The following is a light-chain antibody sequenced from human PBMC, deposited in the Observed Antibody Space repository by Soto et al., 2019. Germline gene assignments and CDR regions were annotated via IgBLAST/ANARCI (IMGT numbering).Light chain of an antibody. CDR1: SSDVGGYNY. CDR3: SSYTSSSTQYV. Sequence: QSALTQPASVSGSPGQSITISCTGTSSDVGGYNYVSWYQQHPGKAPKLMIYEVSNRPSGVSNRFSGSKSGNTASLTISGLQAEDEADYYCSSYTSSSTQYVFGTGTKLTVL. V-gene: IGLV2-14*01. CDR2: EVS. J-gene: IGLJ1*01.